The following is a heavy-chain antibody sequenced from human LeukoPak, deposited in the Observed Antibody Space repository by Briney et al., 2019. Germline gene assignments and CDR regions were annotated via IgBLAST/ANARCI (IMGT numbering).Heavy chain of an antibody. CDR1: SGSISSSSYY. V-gene: IGHV4-39*01. CDR2: IYYSGST. Sequence: PSETLSLTCTVSSGSISSSSYYWGWIRQPPGKGLEWIGSIYYSGSTYYNPSLKSRVTISVDTSKNQFSLKLSSVTAADTAVYYCARHLLRIYYDSSGYPRTFDYWGQGTLVTVSS. J-gene: IGHJ4*02. D-gene: IGHD3-22*01. CDR3: ARHLLRIYYDSSGYPRTFDY.